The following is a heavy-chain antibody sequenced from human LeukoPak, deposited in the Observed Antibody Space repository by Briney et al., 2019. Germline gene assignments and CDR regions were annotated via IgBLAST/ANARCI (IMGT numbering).Heavy chain of an antibody. D-gene: IGHD6-13*01. CDR3: ATLTGYSSSSADY. CDR1: GGTFSSYA. CDR2: IIPILGIA. Sequence: ASVKVSCKASGGTFSSYAIGWVRQAPGQGLEWMGRIIPILGIANYAQKFQGRVTITADKSTSTAYMELSSLRSEDTAVYYCATLTGYSSSSADYWGQGTLVTVSS. J-gene: IGHJ4*02. V-gene: IGHV1-69*04.